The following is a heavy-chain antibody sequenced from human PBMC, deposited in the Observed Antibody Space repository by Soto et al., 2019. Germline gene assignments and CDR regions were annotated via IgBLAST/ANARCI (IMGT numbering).Heavy chain of an antibody. CDR2: IYSGGST. J-gene: IGHJ6*02. CDR3: ARDRRAVAVYYYAMDV. V-gene: IGHV3-53*01. CDR1: GFTVSSNY. D-gene: IGHD6-19*01. Sequence: GGSLRLSCAASGFTVSSNYMSWVRQAPGKGLEWVSVIYSGGSTYYADSVKGRFTISRDNSKNTLYLQMNSLRAEDTAVYYCARDRRAVAVYYYAMDVWGQGTTVTVSS.